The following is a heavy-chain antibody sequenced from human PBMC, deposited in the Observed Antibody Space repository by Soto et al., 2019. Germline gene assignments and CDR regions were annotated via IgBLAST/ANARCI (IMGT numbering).Heavy chain of an antibody. CDR3: ARDRGYDAHDYYYNAMDV. CDR2: IRGFSPYT. Sequence: GGSLRLSCVASGFTFRTYTMNWVRQAPGKGLEWVSGIRGFSPYTFYAESVKGRFTISRDNAKNSLYLQMNSLGVEDTAVYYCARDRGYDAHDYYYNAMDVWGQGATVTVSS. V-gene: IGHV3-21*01. D-gene: IGHD2-15*01. CDR1: GFTFRTYT. J-gene: IGHJ6*02.